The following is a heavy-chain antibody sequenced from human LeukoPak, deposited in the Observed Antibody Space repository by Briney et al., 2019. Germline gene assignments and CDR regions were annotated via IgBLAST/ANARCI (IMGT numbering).Heavy chain of an antibody. Sequence: GGSLRLSCAASGFTFSSYWMSWVRQAPGKGLEWLANIKQDGSGKYYVDSVKGRFTISRDNAKNSLYLQMNSLRAEDTAVYYCARWRFGELSYFDYWGQGTLVTVSS. D-gene: IGHD3-10*01. J-gene: IGHJ4*02. V-gene: IGHV3-7*03. CDR1: GFTFSSYW. CDR3: ARWRFGELSYFDY. CDR2: IKQDGSGK.